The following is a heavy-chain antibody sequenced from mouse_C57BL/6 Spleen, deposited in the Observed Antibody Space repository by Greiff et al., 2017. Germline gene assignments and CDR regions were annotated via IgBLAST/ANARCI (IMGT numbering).Heavy chain of an antibody. Sequence: VQLQQPGAELVKPGASVKLSCKASGYTFTSYWMYWVKQRPGQGLEWIGMIHPNSGSTNYNEKFKSKVTLTVDNSYSTAYMQLSSLTSEDSAVYYCVAYGSPFAYWGQGTLVTVSA. CDR2: IHPNSGST. V-gene: IGHV1-64*01. D-gene: IGHD1-1*01. CDR1: GYTFTSYW. J-gene: IGHJ3*01. CDR3: VAYGSPFAY.